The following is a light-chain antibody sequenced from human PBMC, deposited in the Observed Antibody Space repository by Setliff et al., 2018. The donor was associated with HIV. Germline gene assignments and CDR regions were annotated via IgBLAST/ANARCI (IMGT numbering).Light chain of an antibody. V-gene: IGLV2-14*03. CDR3: ISYTSRITVV. CDR2: DVS. CDR1: SSDVGGYNY. Sequence: QSALTQPASVSGSPGQSITISCTGTSSDVGGYNYVSWYQQHPGKAPKLMIYDVSNRPSGISNRFSGSKSGKTASLTISGLQAEDEAEYYCISYTSRITVVFGTGTK. J-gene: IGLJ1*01.